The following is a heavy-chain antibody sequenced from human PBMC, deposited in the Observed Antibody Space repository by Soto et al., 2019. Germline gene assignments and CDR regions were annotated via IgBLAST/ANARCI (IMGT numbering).Heavy chain of an antibody. D-gene: IGHD5-12*01. CDR2: IYYSGST. V-gene: IGHV4-59*01. Sequence: PSETLSLTCTGSGSYISSYYWSWIRQPPGKGLEWIGYIYYSGSTNYNPSLKSRVTISVDTPKNQFSLKLTSVTAADTAVYYCARGVATIGPWGQGTLVTVSS. CDR1: GSYISSYY. CDR3: ARGVATIGP. J-gene: IGHJ5*02.